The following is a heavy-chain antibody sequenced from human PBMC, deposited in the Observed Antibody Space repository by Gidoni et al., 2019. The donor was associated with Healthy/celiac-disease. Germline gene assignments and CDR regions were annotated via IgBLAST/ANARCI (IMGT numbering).Heavy chain of an antibody. V-gene: IGHV3-7*01. CDR2: IKQDGSEK. Sequence: EVQLVESGGGLVQPGGSLRLSCAASGFTFSSYWMSWVRQAPGKGLEWVANIKQDGSEKYYVDSVKGRFTISRDNAKNSLYLQMNSLRAEDTAVYYCAREGGNPHYYYYYGMDVWGQGTTVTVSS. J-gene: IGHJ6*02. CDR3: AREGGNPHYYYYYGMDV. D-gene: IGHD2-15*01. CDR1: GFTFSSYW.